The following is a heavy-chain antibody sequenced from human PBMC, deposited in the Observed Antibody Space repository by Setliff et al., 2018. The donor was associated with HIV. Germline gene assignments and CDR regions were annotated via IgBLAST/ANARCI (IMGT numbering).Heavy chain of an antibody. CDR3: ARNSQKGIQPLLLAS. Sequence: PGGSLRLSCAASGFTFSSYAMSWVRQPPGKGLEWIGSIYYSGSSYYNPSLKSRVTISVDTSKNQFSLKLWSVTAADTAVYYCARNSQKGIQPLLLASWGPGTLVTVSS. CDR1: GFTFSSYA. V-gene: IGHV4-38-2*01. J-gene: IGHJ4*02. D-gene: IGHD1-1*01. CDR2: IYYSGSS.